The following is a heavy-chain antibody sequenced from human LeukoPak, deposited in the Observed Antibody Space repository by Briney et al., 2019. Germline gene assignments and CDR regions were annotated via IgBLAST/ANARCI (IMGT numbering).Heavy chain of an antibody. J-gene: IGHJ6*02. CDR2: ISGSGGST. CDR1: GFTFSSYA. CDR3: AKPLAKFYYYYYGMDV. V-gene: IGHV3-23*01. Sequence: GGSLRLSCAASGFTFSSYAMSWVRQAPGKGLEWVSAISGSGGSTYYADSVKGRFTISRDNSKNTLYLQMNSLRAEDTAVYYCAKPLAKFYYYYYGMDVWGQGTTVTVSS. D-gene: IGHD1-26*01.